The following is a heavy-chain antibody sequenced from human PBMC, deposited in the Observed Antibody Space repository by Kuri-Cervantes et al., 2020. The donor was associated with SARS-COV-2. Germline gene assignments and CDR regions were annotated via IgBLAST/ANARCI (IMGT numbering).Heavy chain of an antibody. D-gene: IGHD1-1*01. V-gene: IGHV4-39*07. CDR2: IYHSGST. Sequence: SETLSLTCTVSGGSISSSSYYWGWIRQPPGKGLEWIGSIYHSGSTYYNPSLKSRVTISVDTSKNQFSLKLSSVTAADTAVYYCARSSPGTNWFDLWGQGTLVTVSS. CDR1: GGSISSSSYY. CDR3: ARSSPGTNWFDL. J-gene: IGHJ5*02.